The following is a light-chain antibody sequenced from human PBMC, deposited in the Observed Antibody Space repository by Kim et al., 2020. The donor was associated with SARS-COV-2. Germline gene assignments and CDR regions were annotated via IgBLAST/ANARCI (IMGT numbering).Light chain of an antibody. V-gene: IGKV3-20*01. CDR1: QSVSSTY. Sequence: EIVLTQSPGTLSLSPGERATLSCRASQSVSSTYLAWYQQKPGQAPRLLIYSTSTRATGIPDRFSGSGSGTDFTLTISRLEPEDFALYYCQHYDGSPPMYPFGQGTKLEI. CDR3: QHYDGSPPMYP. CDR2: STS. J-gene: IGKJ2*01.